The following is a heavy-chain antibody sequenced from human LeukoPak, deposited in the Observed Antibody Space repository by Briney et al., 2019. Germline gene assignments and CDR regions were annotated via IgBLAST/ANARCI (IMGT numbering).Heavy chain of an antibody. Sequence: GGSLRLSCAASGFTFSSYAMSWVRQAPGKGLEWVSAISGSGGSTYYADSVKGRFTISRDNSKNTLYLQMNSLRAEDTAVYYCAKDLPSYYYDSSGYWDYWGQGTLVTVSS. CDR2: ISGSGGST. D-gene: IGHD3-22*01. CDR1: GFTFSSYA. J-gene: IGHJ4*02. CDR3: AKDLPSYYYDSSGYWDY. V-gene: IGHV3-23*01.